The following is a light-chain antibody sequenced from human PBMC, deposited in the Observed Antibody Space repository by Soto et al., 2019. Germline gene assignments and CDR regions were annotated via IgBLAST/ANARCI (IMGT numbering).Light chain of an antibody. CDR2: EVN. CDR3: SSSAGTNTLL. Sequence: SVLTQPPSASGSPGQSVTISCTGTNSDVGTSNYVSWYQQHPGKAPKLLIHEVNKRPSGVPDRFSGSKSGNTASLTVSGLQAEDEAEYYCSSSAGTNTLLFGIGPKVTVL. V-gene: IGLV2-8*01. CDR1: NSDVGTSNY. J-gene: IGLJ1*01.